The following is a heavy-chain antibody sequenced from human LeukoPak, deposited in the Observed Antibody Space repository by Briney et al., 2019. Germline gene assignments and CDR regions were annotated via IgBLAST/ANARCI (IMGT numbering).Heavy chain of an antibody. CDR1: GGSISIGSYY. CDR2: IYNSRTA. CDR3: AREHRWGHVFDI. D-gene: IGHD7-27*01. V-gene: IGHV4-61*02. Sequence: TLSLTCTVSGGSISIGSYYWTWIRQPAGKGLEWIGRIYNSRTAHYNPSLKSRVTISVDTSKNQFSLRLTSVTAADTAVYYCAREHRWGHVFDIWGQETRVTLS. J-gene: IGHJ3*02.